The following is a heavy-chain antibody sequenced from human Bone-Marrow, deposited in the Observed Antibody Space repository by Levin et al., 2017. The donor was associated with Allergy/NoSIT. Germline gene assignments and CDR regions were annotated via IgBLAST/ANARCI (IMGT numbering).Heavy chain of an antibody. CDR1: GFIFRSDT. J-gene: IGHJ6*03. CDR2: INSDSSTI. V-gene: IGHV3-48*02. Sequence: RSGGSLRLSCAASGFIFRSDTMNWVRQAPGKGLEWISYINSDSSTIYYADSVKGRFTISRDNAKNSLYLQMNSLSDEDTAVYYCAGGKSIAAAGTVGAFGRVSYNYYMDVWGTGTTVTVSS. CDR3: AGGKSIAAAGTVGAFGRVSYNYYMDV. D-gene: IGHD6-13*01.